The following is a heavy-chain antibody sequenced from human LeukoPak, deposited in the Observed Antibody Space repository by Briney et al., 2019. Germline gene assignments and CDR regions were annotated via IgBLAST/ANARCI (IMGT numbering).Heavy chain of an antibody. J-gene: IGHJ4*02. D-gene: IGHD1-26*01. CDR2: IYSSGSA. CDR1: GGSISSYN. CDR3: ASVGPSGSLDY. V-gene: IGHV4-59*13. Sequence: SETLSLTCTVSGGSISSYNWNWIRQPPGKGLEWIGYIYSSGSANYNPSLKSRLTISVDTSKNQFSLKLSSVTAADTAVYYCASVGPSGSLDYWGQGTLVTVSS.